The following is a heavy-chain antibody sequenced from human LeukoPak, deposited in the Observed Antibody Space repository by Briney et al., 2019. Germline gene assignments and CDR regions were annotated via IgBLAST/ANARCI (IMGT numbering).Heavy chain of an antibody. Sequence: GESLKIPCKGSGYTFSNYWIGWVRQMPGKGLEWMGIVYPGDSDTRYSPSFKGQVTISADKSISTAYLEWNSVKASDTAIYYCAKYKEEDWHFDLWGRGTLVTVSS. CDR3: AKYKEEDWHFDL. CDR1: GYTFSNYW. D-gene: IGHD1-14*01. V-gene: IGHV5-51*01. CDR2: VYPGDSDT. J-gene: IGHJ2*01.